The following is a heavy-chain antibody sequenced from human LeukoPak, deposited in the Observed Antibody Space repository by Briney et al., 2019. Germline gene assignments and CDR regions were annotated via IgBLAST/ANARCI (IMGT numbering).Heavy chain of an antibody. CDR2: IIPILGIA. D-gene: IGHD3-22*01. CDR3: ARDYDSSGYYFVGY. J-gene: IGHJ4*02. V-gene: IGHV1-69*04. CDR1: GGTFSSYA. Sequence: SVKVSCKASGGTFSSYAISWVRQAPGQGREWMGRIIPILGIANYAQKFQGGVTITADKSTSTAYMELSSLRSEDTAVYYCARDYDSSGYYFVGYWGQGTLVTVSS.